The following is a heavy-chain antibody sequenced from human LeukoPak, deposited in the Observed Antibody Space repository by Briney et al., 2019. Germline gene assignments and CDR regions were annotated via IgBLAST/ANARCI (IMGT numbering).Heavy chain of an antibody. CDR3: ARGPRNSDWYSIDY. CDR2: IYTSGST. V-gene: IGHV4-4*07. J-gene: IGHJ4*02. D-gene: IGHD6-19*01. Sequence: SETLSLTCTVSGGSISSYFWSWIRQPAGKGLEWIGRIYTSGSTDYNPSLKSRVTMSVDTSKNQFSLKLNSVTAADTAVYYCARGPRNSDWYSIDYWGQGTLVTVSS. CDR1: GGSISSYF.